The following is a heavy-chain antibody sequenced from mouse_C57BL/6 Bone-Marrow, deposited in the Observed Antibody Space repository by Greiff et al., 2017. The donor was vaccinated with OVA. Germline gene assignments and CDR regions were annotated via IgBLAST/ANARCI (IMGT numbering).Heavy chain of an antibody. Sequence: EVQLQESGPRLVKPSQSLSLSCSVPGYSITSGYFWYWIRQFPGNKLEWMGYISYDGSNNYNPSLKNRISITRDTSKNQFFLKLNSVTTEDTATYYCARGSYFYWGQGTTLTVSS. D-gene: IGHD1-1*01. CDR2: ISYDGSN. CDR3: ARGSYFY. V-gene: IGHV3-6*01. J-gene: IGHJ2*01. CDR1: GYSITSGYF.